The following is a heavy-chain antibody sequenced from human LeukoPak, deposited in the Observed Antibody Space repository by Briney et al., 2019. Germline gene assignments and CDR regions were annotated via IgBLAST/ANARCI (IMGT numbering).Heavy chain of an antibody. J-gene: IGHJ6*04. CDR3: ARCMSELDYGDYAYYYHMDV. Sequence: PSQTLSLTCTVSGDSLTSGSRHWSWIRQPAGKGLEWIGHFYSSTRTTYNPSLESRVTIPGDTAKNQFSLKLDSVTAADTAVYFCARCMSELDYGDYAYYYHMDVWGKGTTVTVSS. CDR1: GDSLTSGSRH. D-gene: IGHD4-17*01. CDR2: FYSSTRT. V-gene: IGHV4-61*09.